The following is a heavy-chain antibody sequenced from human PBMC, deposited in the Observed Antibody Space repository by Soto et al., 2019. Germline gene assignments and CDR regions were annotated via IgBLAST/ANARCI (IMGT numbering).Heavy chain of an antibody. J-gene: IGHJ4*02. CDR3: ARGGVVQGTFDY. D-gene: IGHD3-10*01. CDR1: GGSFSGYY. CDR2: INHSGST. V-gene: IGHV4-34*01. Sequence: QVQLQQWGAGLLKPSETLSLTCAVYGGSFSGYYWSWIRQPPGKGLEWIGEINHSGSTNYNPSLKRRVTISVDTSKNQCSLKLSSVTAADTAVYYCARGGVVQGTFDYWGQGTLVTVSS.